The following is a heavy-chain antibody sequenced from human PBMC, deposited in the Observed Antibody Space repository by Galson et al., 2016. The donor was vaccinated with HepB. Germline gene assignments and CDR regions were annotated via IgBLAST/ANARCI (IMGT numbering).Heavy chain of an antibody. J-gene: IGHJ4*02. CDR2: ISYDGNTQ. CDR3: AKQFGSGTYYLRSLDY. D-gene: IGHD3-10*01. Sequence: SLRLSCAASGFTSSNFGFHWVRQAPGKGLEWVAAISYDGNTQYYGDSIKGRFTISRDSSKSTIYLPMSSLRAEDTATYYCAKQFGSGTYYLRSLDYWGQGTKVTVAS. CDR1: GFTSSNFG. V-gene: IGHV3-30*18.